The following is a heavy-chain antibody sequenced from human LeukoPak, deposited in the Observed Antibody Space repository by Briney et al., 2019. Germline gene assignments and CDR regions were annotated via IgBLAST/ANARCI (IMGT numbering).Heavy chain of an antibody. CDR3: ARGGIVVVPAAIYGPVFQH. V-gene: IGHV4-34*01. CDR2: INHSGST. CDR1: GGSFSGYY. Sequence: SETLSLTCAVYGGSFSGYYWSWIRQPPGKGLEWIGEINHSGSTNYNPSLKSRVTISVDTSKNQFSLKLSSVTAADTAVYYCARGGIVVVPAAIYGPVFQHWGQGTLVTGSS. D-gene: IGHD2-2*01. J-gene: IGHJ1*01.